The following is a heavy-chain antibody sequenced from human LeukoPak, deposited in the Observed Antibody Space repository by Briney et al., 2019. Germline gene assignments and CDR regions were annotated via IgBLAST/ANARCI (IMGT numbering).Heavy chain of an antibody. CDR2: INPNTGGA. CDR3: ARGRPSAEPPDH. J-gene: IGHJ4*02. D-gene: IGHD6-6*01. CDR1: GYTFSDYY. Sequence: GASVNVSCKASGYTFSDYYIHWVRQAPGQGLEYMGWINPNTGGASYAQKFRVRVTMTRDTSSSTVYMQLSTLTSDDTAVYSCARGRPSAEPPDHWGQGTLVAVSS. V-gene: IGHV1-2*02.